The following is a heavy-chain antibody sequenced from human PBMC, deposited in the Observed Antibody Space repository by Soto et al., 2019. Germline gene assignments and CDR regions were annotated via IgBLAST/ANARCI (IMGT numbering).Heavy chain of an antibody. CDR3: ARDLPHAYYYDSSGSPPAFDI. CDR1: GGSISSGGYY. CDR2: IYYSGST. Sequence: SETLSLTCTVSGGSISSGGYYWSWIRQHPGKGLEWTGYIYYSGSTYYNPSLKSRVTISVDTSKNQFSLKLSSVTAADTAVYYCARDLPHAYYYDSSGSPPAFDIWGQGTMVTVSS. V-gene: IGHV4-31*03. D-gene: IGHD3-22*01. J-gene: IGHJ3*02.